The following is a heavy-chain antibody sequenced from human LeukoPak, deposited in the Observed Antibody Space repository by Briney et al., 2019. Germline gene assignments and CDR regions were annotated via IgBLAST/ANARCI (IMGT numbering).Heavy chain of an antibody. Sequence: ASVKVSCKASGGTFSSYAISWVRQAPGQGLEWMGGIIPIFGTANYAQKFQGRVTITADESTSSAYMELSSLRSEDTAVYYCARDGSAGGFDYWGQGTLVTVSS. CDR1: GGTFSSYA. CDR3: ARDGSAGGFDY. J-gene: IGHJ4*02. CDR2: IIPIFGTA. D-gene: IGHD6-13*01. V-gene: IGHV1-69*13.